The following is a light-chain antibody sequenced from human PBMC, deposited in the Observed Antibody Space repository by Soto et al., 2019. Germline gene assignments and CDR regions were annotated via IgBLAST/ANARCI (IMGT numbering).Light chain of an antibody. CDR1: QSFRGL. CDR3: QQRHMWPIT. J-gene: IGKJ5*01. V-gene: IGKV3-11*01. CDR2: AAY. Sequence: EVVFTQSPVTLSLSPGERATLSRRASQSFRGLLAWYQQKPGHAPRLLIYAAYNRATGIPPRFSGSGSGTDSTLTISSLEPEDSAVYYCQQRHMWPITFGQGTRLEIK.